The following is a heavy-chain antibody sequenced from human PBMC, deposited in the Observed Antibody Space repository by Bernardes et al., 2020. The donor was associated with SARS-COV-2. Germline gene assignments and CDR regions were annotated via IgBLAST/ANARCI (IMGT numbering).Heavy chain of an antibody. J-gene: IGHJ4*02. CDR2: INPNSGDT. Sequence: ASVKVSCKASGYTFSGYYIDWVRQAPGQGLEWMGWINPNSGDTNYAQKFQGRVTMTRDTSISTAYMELSRLRSDDTAVYYCARDGGTGYTYNDYWGQGTLVTVSS. V-gene: IGHV1-2*02. CDR3: ARDGGTGYTYNDY. CDR1: GYTFSGYY. D-gene: IGHD5-18*01.